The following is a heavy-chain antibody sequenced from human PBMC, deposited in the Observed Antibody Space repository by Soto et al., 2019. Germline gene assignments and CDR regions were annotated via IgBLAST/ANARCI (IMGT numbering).Heavy chain of an antibody. CDR1: GGSISSSSYY. CDR2: IYYSGST. V-gene: IGHV4-39*01. J-gene: IGHJ4*02. D-gene: IGHD5-12*01. CDR3: ARPTNSGYDASGGSYFDY. Sequence: SETLSLTCTVSGGSISSSSYYWGWIRQPPGKGLEWIGSIYYSGSTYYNPSLKSRVTISVDTSKNQFSLKLSSVTAADTAVYYCARPTNSGYDASGGSYFDYWGQGTLVTVSS.